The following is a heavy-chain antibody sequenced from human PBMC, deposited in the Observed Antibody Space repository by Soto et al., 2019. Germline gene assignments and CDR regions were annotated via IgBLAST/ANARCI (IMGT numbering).Heavy chain of an antibody. Sequence: SETLSLTCTVSVGSISGGDDYLGCIRQPPGKGLELIGYIYYSRSTSYHPTLKSRYTKTGATTKNPFTLALSPVTAADRAAYYCGSAEVVRVFHFEYWGQRTLGNLPS. CDR2: IYYSRST. D-gene: IGHD3-10*01. CDR1: VGSISGGDDY. J-gene: IGHJ4*02. CDR3: GSAEVVRVFHFEY. V-gene: IGHV4-30-4*01.